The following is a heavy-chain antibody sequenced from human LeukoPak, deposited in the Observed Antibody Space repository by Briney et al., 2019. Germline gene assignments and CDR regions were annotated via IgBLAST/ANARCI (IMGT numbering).Heavy chain of an antibody. CDR3: ERGNYGDHGAYFDY. J-gene: IGHJ4*02. CDR2: IIPIFGTA. D-gene: IGHD4-17*01. V-gene: IGHV1-69*05. Sequence: SVKVSCKASGGTFSSYAISWVRQAPGQGLEWMGGIIPIFGTANYAQKFQGRVTITTDESTSTAYMELSSLRSEDTAVYYCERGNYGDHGAYFDYWGQGTLVTVSS. CDR1: GGTFSSYA.